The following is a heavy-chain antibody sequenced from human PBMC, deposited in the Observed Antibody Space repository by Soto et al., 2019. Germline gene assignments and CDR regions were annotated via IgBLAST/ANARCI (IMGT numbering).Heavy chain of an antibody. D-gene: IGHD3-22*01. V-gene: IGHV4-4*02. CDR3: ASGFDSDGLYNGGHP. Sequence: VQLQESGPGLVKPSGTLSLTCTVSGGSIRTTNWWSWVRQSPGKGLEWIGEILHIGSTNYNPALKSRVTISIDKSKNQFSLRLSSVTAADTAVYYCASGFDSDGLYNGGHPLGQGTLVSVSS. CDR1: GGSIRTTNW. CDR2: ILHIGST. J-gene: IGHJ5*02.